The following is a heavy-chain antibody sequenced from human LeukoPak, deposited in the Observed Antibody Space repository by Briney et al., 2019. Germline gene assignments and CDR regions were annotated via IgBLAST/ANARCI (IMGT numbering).Heavy chain of an antibody. CDR3: ARDGYDSSGYYYAFDI. V-gene: IGHV3-21*01. J-gene: IGHJ3*02. CDR2: ITASSTAI. Sequence: GGSLRLSCAASGFTFNTYTMNWVRQAPGKGLEWVSSITASSTAIYSADSVKGRFTISRDNAKNFLYLQMNSLRAEDTAVYYCARDGYDSSGYYYAFDIWGQGTMVTVSS. CDR1: GFTFNTYT. D-gene: IGHD3-22*01.